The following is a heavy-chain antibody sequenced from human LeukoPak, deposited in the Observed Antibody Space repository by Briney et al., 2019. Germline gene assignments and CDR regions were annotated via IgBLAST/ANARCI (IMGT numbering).Heavy chain of an antibody. Sequence: SETLSLTCTVYGGSSSGYYWSWIRQPPGKGLEWIGEINHSGGTNYNPSLKSRVTISVDTSKIQFSLKLTSATAADTAVYYCARGPVCSGGSCYLRRFDPWGQGTLVTVSS. D-gene: IGHD2-15*01. CDR2: INHSGGT. V-gene: IGHV4-34*01. CDR1: GGSSSGYY. J-gene: IGHJ5*02. CDR3: ARGPVCSGGSCYLRRFDP.